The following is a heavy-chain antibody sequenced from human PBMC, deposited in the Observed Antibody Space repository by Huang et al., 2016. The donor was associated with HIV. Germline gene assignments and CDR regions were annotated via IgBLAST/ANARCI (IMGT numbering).Heavy chain of an antibody. J-gene: IGHJ6*02. D-gene: IGHD3-16*01. CDR2: IKPGGAP. V-gene: IGHV4-34*02. Sequence: QVRLQQWGEGVLKPSETLSLTSAVYGASFGGYFWSWVRQSPDKGLEWFGEIKPGGAPTSNPLFGSRGTISVDTSKNQFYLKLRAVAAADAAIDYCARIPTPSYYDRWSLSPVEEDFFYYNLDVWGQGTPVIVSS. CDR3: ARIPTPSYYDRWSLSPVEEDFFYYNLDV. CDR1: GASFGGYF.